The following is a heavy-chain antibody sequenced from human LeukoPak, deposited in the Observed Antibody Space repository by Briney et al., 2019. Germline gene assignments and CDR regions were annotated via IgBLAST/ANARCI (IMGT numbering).Heavy chain of an antibody. CDR1: GYTLTSYY. CDR3: ARGTATMGDY. J-gene: IGHJ4*02. D-gene: IGHD3-10*01. CDR2: INPSGGST. Sequence: GASVTVSCKASGYTLTSYYMHWVRQAPGQGLEWMGIINPSGGSTSYAQKFQGRVTMTKDTSTSTVYMELSSLRSEDTAVYYCARGTATMGDYWGQGTLVTVSS. V-gene: IGHV1-46*01.